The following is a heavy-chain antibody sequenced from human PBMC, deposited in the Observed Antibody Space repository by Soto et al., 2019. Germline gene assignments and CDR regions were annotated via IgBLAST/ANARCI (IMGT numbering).Heavy chain of an antibody. CDR2: IDPSDSYT. CDR1: GYSFYSYW. V-gene: IGHV5-10-1*01. CDR3: ARGKQQLAYDAFDI. D-gene: IGHD6-13*01. J-gene: IGHJ3*02. Sequence: PGECRKIYGRGSGYSFYSYWNSWVRQMPGKGLEWLGRIDPSDSYTNYSPSFQGHVTISADRSISTAYLQWSSLKASDTAMYYCARGKQQLAYDAFDIWVQGTMVTVSS.